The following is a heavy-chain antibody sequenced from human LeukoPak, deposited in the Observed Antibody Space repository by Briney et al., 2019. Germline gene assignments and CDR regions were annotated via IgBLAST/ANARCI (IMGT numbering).Heavy chain of an antibody. CDR1: GFTFSDYY. V-gene: IGHV3-11*04. D-gene: IGHD6-19*01. CDR3: ASHSSGYAFDI. Sequence: GGSLRLSRAASGFTFSDYYMSWIRQAPGKGLEWVSYISSSGSTIYYADSVKGRFTISRDNAKNSLYLQMNSLRAEDTAVYYCASHSSGYAFDIWGQGTMVTVSS. J-gene: IGHJ3*02. CDR2: ISSSGSTI.